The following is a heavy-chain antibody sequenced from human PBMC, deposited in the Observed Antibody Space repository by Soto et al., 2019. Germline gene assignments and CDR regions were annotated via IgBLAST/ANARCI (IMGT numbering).Heavy chain of an antibody. D-gene: IGHD2-2*01. V-gene: IGHV3-33*01. Sequence: GGSLRLSCAASGFTFSSYVMHWVRQAPGKGLEWVAVIWYDGSNKYYADSVKGRFTISRDNSKNTLYLQMNSLRAEDTAVYYCARDPGAYCSSTSCHYFDYWGQGTLVTVSS. CDR3: ARDPGAYCSSTSCHYFDY. CDR1: GFTFSSYV. CDR2: IWYDGSNK. J-gene: IGHJ4*02.